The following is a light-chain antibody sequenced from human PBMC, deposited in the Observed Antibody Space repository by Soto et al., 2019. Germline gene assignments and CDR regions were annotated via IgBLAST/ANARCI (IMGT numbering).Light chain of an antibody. Sequence: IVLTQSPGTLSLSPGERATLSCMASQSVSSSYLAWYQQKPGQAPRLLIYGASTRAAGIPDRFSGSGSGTDFTLTISRLEPEDFAVYYCQQYNSSPRTFGQGTKVDIK. J-gene: IGKJ1*01. CDR2: GAS. CDR1: QSVSSSY. CDR3: QQYNSSPRT. V-gene: IGKV3-20*01.